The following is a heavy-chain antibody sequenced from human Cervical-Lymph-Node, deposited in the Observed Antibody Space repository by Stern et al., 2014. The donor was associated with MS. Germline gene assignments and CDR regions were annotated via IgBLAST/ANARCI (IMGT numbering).Heavy chain of an antibody. CDR1: GFTFTNAW. CDR2: IKSKSDGGTT. D-gene: IGHD2-2*01. V-gene: IGHV3-15*01. Sequence: EVQLVESGGGLVKPGGSLRLSCAASGFTFTNAWMNWVCQSPGKGLEWVGRIKSKSDGGTTDYAAPVKGRFTISRNDSENTLYVQMNSLKTEDTAVYYCTTAGCSSSSCFHYYYGMDVWGQGTTVTVSS. CDR3: TTAGCSSSSCFHYYYGMDV. J-gene: IGHJ6*02.